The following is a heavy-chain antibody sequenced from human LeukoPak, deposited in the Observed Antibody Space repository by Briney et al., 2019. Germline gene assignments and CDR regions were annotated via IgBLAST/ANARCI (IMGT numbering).Heavy chain of an antibody. J-gene: IGHJ5*02. Sequence: GGSLRLSCEASGFTFSNYSMNWVRQAPGKGLEWVSYISSSSSVIYYADSVKGRFTISRDNSKNTLYLQMNSLRAEDTAVYYCARGGAPTDILTGYSFDPWGQGTLVTVSS. D-gene: IGHD3-9*01. V-gene: IGHV3-48*01. CDR2: ISSSSSVI. CDR1: GFTFSNYS. CDR3: ARGGAPTDILTGYSFDP.